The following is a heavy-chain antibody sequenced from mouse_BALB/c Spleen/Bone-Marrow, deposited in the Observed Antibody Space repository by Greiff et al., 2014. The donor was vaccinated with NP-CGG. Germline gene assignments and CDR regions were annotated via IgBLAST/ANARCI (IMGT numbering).Heavy chain of an antibody. J-gene: IGHJ4*01. D-gene: IGHD2-3*01. Sequence: QVQLKESGPGLVAPSQSLSITCTVSGFSLTSYDVHWVRQPPGKGLEWLGIIWAGGSTNYNSALMSRLSISKDNSKSQVFLKMNSLQTDDTAMYYCAREDGYFHYYAVDYWGQGTSVTVSS. CDR1: GFSLTSYD. V-gene: IGHV2-9*02. CDR2: IWAGGST. CDR3: AREDGYFHYYAVDY.